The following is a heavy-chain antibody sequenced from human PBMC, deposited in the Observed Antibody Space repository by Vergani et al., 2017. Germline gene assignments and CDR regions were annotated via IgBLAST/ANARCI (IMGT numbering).Heavy chain of an antibody. Sequence: QLQLQESGPGLGKPSETLSLTCTVSGGSISSSSYYWGWIRQPPGKGLEWIGSIYYSGSTYYNPSLKSRVTISVDTSKNQFSLKLSSVTAADTAVYYCARKGLRGSRTFFDYWGQGTLVTVSS. V-gene: IGHV4-39*07. J-gene: IGHJ4*02. CDR2: IYYSGST. CDR3: ARKGLRGSRTFFDY. CDR1: GGSISSSSYY. D-gene: IGHD1-26*01.